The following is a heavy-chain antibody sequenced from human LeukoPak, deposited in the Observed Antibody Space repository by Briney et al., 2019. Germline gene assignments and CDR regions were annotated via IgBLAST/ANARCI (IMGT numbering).Heavy chain of an antibody. J-gene: IGHJ4*02. CDR3: AKGPQLYSGYHPDY. Sequence: GGSLRLSCAASGFTFSSDAMTWVRQAPGEGLEWVSTITGSDGTTYYADSVKGRLTISRDYSTNTVHSQLNNLRAEDTAMYYCAKGPQLYSGYHPDYWGQGTLVTVSS. V-gene: IGHV3-23*01. D-gene: IGHD5-12*01. CDR2: ITGSDGTT. CDR1: GFTFSSDA.